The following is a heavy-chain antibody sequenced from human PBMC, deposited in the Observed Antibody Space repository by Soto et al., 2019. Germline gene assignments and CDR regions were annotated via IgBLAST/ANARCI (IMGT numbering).Heavy chain of an antibody. J-gene: IGHJ3*02. CDR2: INPSGGST. CDR1: GYTFTGYY. CDR3: ARDRITGTTSIAFDI. Sequence: ASVKVSCKASGYTFTGYYMHWVRQAPGQGLEWMGIINPSGGSTSYAQKFQGRVTMTRDTSTSTVYMELSSLRSEDTAVYYCARDRITGTTSIAFDIWGQGTMVTVSS. D-gene: IGHD1-20*01. V-gene: IGHV1-46*01.